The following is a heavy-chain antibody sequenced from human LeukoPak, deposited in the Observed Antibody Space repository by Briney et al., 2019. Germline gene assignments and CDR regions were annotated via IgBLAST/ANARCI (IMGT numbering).Heavy chain of an antibody. CDR2: MNPNSGNT. V-gene: IGHV1-8*01. D-gene: IGHD1-26*01. CDR1: GYTFTSYD. CDR3: ARGPYPGELLPNYYYYYMDV. J-gene: IGHJ6*03. Sequence: ASVKDSCKASGYTFTSYDINWVRQATGQGLEWMGWMNPNSGNTGYAQKFQGRVTMTRNTSISTAYMELSSLRSEDTAVYYCARGPYPGELLPNYYYYYMDVWGKGTTVTVSS.